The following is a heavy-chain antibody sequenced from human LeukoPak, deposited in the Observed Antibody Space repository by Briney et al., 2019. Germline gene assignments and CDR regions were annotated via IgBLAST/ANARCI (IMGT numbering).Heavy chain of an antibody. CDR2: ISSYNGNT. V-gene: IGHV1-18*01. Sequence: GASVKVSCKASGYSLTNYVISWVRQAPGQGLEWIGWISSYNGNTNYGHRVQGRLTMTTDTSTNTAYMELTSLRSDDTAVYYCATDLRNSLGATYLDYWGQGTLVTVSS. J-gene: IGHJ4*02. D-gene: IGHD1-26*01. CDR1: GYSLTNYV. CDR3: ATDLRNSLGATYLDY.